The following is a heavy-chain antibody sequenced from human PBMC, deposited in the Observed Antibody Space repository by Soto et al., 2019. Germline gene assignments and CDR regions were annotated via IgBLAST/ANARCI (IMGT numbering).Heavy chain of an antibody. J-gene: IGHJ6*02. Sequence: GGSLRLSCAASGFTFSSYGMHWVRQAPGKGLEWVAVIWYDGSNKYYADSVKGRFTISRDNSKNTLYLQMNSLRAEDTAVYYCARDLELRYGMDVLGQGTRVTVSS. CDR1: GFTFSSYG. CDR3: ARDLELRYGMDV. D-gene: IGHD1-7*01. CDR2: IWYDGSNK. V-gene: IGHV3-33*01.